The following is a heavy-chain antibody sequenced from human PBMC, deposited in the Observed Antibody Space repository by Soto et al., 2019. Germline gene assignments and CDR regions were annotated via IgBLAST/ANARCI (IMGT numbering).Heavy chain of an antibody. J-gene: IGHJ3*02. CDR2: IYYSGST. V-gene: IGHV4-31*03. CDR1: GGSISSGGYY. D-gene: IGHD4-17*01. CDR3: ARDLDEYGDYGMAFDI. Sequence: PSETLSLTCTVSGGSISSGGYYWSWIRQHPAKGLEWIGYIYYSGSTYYNPSLKSRVTISVDTSKNQFSLKLSSVTAADTAVYYCARDLDEYGDYGMAFDIWGQGTMVTVSS.